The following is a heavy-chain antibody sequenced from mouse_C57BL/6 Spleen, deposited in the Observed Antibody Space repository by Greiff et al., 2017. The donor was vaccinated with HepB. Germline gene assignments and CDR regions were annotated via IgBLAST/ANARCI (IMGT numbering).Heavy chain of an antibody. CDR1: GYAFSSSW. D-gene: IGHD1-1*01. J-gene: IGHJ2*01. V-gene: IGHV1-82*01. Sequence: QVQLQQSGPELVKPGASVKISCKASGYAFSSSWMNWVKQRPGKGLEWIGRIYPGDGDTNYNGKFKGKATLTADKSSSTAYMQLSSLTSEDSAVYFCARRSYHGSSYLYYFDYWCQGTTLTVSS. CDR3: ARRSYHGSSYLYYFDY. CDR2: IYPGDGDT.